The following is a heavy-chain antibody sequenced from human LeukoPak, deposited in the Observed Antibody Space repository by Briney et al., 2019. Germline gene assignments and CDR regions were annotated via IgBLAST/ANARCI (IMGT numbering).Heavy chain of an antibody. CDR2: ISSSSSTI. J-gene: IGHJ4*02. CDR3: ACGSYHGPFDY. CDR1: GFTFSSYS. V-gene: IGHV3-48*01. Sequence: PGGSLRLSCAASGFTFSSYSMNWVRQAPGEGREWVSYISSSSSTIYYADSVKGRFTISRDNAKNSLYLQMNSLRAEDTAVYYCACGSYHGPFDYWGQGTLVTVSS. D-gene: IGHD1-26*01.